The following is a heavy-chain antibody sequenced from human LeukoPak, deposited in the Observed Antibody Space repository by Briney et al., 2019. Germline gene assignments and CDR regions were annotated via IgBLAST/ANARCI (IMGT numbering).Heavy chain of an antibody. CDR2: LSGSGDIT. V-gene: IGHV3-23*01. CDR3: VKRTRNTGHYGGDY. D-gene: IGHD4-17*01. Sequence: PGGSLRLSCAASGFSFSNYAMSWVRQAPGKGLKWVSTLSGSGDITYYADSVKGRFTLSRDNSKNTLYLHMNSLRAEDTALYYCVKRTRNTGHYGGDYWGQGALVTVSS. CDR1: GFSFSNYA. J-gene: IGHJ4*02.